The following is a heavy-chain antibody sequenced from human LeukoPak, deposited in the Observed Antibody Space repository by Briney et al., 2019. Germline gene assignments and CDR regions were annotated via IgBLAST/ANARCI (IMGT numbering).Heavy chain of an antibody. CDR1: GFTFTSSA. CDR2: IVVGSGKT. CDR3: AAEGSSGWYR. D-gene: IGHD6-19*01. V-gene: IGHV1-58*02. J-gene: IGHJ4*02. Sequence: SVKVFCKASGFTFTSSAMQWVRQARGQRLEWIGWIVVGSGKTNYAQKFQERVTISRDMSTSTAYMELSSLRSEDTAVYYCAAEGSSGWYRWGQGTLVTVSS.